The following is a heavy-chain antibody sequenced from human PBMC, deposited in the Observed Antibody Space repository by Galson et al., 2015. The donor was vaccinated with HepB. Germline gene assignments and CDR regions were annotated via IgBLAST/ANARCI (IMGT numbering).Heavy chain of an antibody. V-gene: IGHV3-23*01. CDR3: VRESRAAQYFDF. CDR1: GFTFSSHA. J-gene: IGHJ4*02. CDR2: ISETGSGI. Sequence: SLRLSCAASGFTFSSHAMSWVRQAPGRGLEWVSAISETGSGIYYADSVKGRFTISRDNSKNTRYLQMNTLRAEDTAVYYCVRESRAAQYFDFWGQGTLVTVSS.